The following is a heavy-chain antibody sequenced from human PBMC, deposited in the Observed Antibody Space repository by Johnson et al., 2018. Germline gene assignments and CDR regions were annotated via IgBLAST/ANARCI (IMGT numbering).Heavy chain of an antibody. CDR1: GGSISSYY. Sequence: QVQLVESGPGLVKPSETLSLTCTVSGGSISSYYWSWIRQPPGKGLEWIGYIYYSGNTNYNPSLKSQVTISVDTSKNQFSLKLSSVTAADTAVYYCARGKGIYYYYYYMDVWGKGTTVTVSS. D-gene: IGHD2-15*01. CDR3: ARGKGIYYYYYYMDV. J-gene: IGHJ6*03. V-gene: IGHV4-59*01. CDR2: IYYSGNT.